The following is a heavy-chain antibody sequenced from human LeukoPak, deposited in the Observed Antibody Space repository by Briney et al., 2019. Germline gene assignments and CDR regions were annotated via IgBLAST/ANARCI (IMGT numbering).Heavy chain of an antibody. V-gene: IGHV4-59*12. CDR3: ARRAGTGTPVYFDY. Sequence: SETLSLTCTVSGGSFSNNHWSWIRQSTEKGLEWIGYAYDSGISNYNPSLESRVTLSVDTSKNQFSLRLTSVTAADTAVYFCARRAGTGTPVYFDYWGQGGLVTVSS. J-gene: IGHJ4*02. CDR1: GGSFSNNH. D-gene: IGHD6-19*01. CDR2: AYDSGIS.